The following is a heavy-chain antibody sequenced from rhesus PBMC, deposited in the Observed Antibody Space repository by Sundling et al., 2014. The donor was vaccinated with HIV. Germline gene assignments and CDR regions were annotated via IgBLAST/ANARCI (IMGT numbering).Heavy chain of an antibody. D-gene: IGHD6-13*01. J-gene: IGHJ4*01. CDR2: IGGSSTST. V-gene: IGHV4-127*01. CDR1: GYSISSGYG. CDR3: ASPWNSWSGFDY. Sequence: HLRESGPGLMRPSETLSLTCAVSGYSISSGYGWSWIRQPPGKGLEWIGYIGGSSTSTNNNPSLKSRVTISKDTSKNQFSLKLSSVTAADTAVYYCASPWNSWSGFDYWGQGVLVAVSS.